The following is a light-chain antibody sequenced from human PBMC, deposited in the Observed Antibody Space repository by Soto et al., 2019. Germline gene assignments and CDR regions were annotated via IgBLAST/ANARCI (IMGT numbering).Light chain of an antibody. J-gene: IGKJ1*01. CDR3: QQYGNPPKP. CDR1: HSLSNNIY. Sequence: LTLSSCTLSLPQGEKATLSCRAIHSLSNNIYLALYQQNPGQAPRLLIYGASSRATGIPNRFSGSGSGTDFTLTISRLEPEDFTVYYSQQYGNPPKPFCQGTKV. V-gene: IGKV3-20*01. CDR2: GAS.